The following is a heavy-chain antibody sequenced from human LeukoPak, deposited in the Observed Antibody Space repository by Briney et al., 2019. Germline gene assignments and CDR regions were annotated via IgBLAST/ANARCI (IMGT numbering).Heavy chain of an antibody. Sequence: ASVKVSCKTSGYTFTGYYMHWVRQAPRQGLEWMGWINPNSGGTNYAQKLQGRVTMTTDTSTSTAYMELRSLRSDDTAVYYCARDSLPYYYDSSGSDYWGQGTLVTVSS. V-gene: IGHV1-2*02. D-gene: IGHD3-22*01. CDR2: INPNSGGT. J-gene: IGHJ4*02. CDR3: ARDSLPYYYDSSGSDY. CDR1: GYTFTGYY.